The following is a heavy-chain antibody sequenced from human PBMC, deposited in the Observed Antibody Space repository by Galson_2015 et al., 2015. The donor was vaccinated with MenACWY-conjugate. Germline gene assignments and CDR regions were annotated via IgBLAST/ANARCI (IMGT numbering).Heavy chain of an antibody. Sequence: SLRLSCAASGFTLSTHAMTWVRQAPGKGLEWVSAIAESGGGTYYADSVKGRFTISRDKAKNTLYLQMNSLRAEATATYYCARASPVAPVRGPGARATGAAGCAAEPTLFPPDPG. CDR1: GFTLSTHA. CDR2: IAESGGGT. CDR3: ARASPVAPVRGPGARATGAAGCAAEPTLFPPDP. J-gene: IGHJ5*02. D-gene: IGHD4-23*01. V-gene: IGHV3-23*01.